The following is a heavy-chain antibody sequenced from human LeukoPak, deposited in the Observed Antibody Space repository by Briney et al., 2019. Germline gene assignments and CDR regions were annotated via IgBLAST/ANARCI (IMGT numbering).Heavy chain of an antibody. D-gene: IGHD5-12*01. CDR1: GFAFSDYW. Sequence: GGSLRLYCAASGFAFSDYWMTWVRQAPGKGLEWVAHINQDGSKEHYMDSVKARFTISRDNAKNSLALQMNSLRAEDTAVYYCVRDGGVSGYDLLDYWGQGTLVTVSS. CDR2: INQDGSKE. CDR3: VRDGGVSGYDLLDY. J-gene: IGHJ4*02. V-gene: IGHV3-7*01.